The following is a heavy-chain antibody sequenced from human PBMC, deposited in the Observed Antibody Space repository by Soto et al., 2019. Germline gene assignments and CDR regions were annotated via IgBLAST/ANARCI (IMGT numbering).Heavy chain of an antibody. D-gene: IGHD3-16*01. CDR3: ARGPYYDLIWNYYYMDV. J-gene: IGHJ6*03. CDR2: MYYSGST. V-gene: IGHV4-59*08. Sequence: QVQLQESGPGLVKPSETLSLSCSVSGGSISGHYWTWVRQTPGKGLEWIGYMYYSGSTHYNPSLKSPVTTSVDTSKNHFSLMLTSVTAADTAVYYCARGPYYDLIWNYYYMDVWGKGTTVTFSS. CDR1: GGSISGHY.